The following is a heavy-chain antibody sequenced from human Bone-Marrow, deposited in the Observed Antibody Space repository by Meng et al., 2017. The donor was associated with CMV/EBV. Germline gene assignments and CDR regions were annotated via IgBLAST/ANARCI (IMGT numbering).Heavy chain of an antibody. V-gene: IGHV3-21*01. D-gene: IGHD2-2*01. CDR3: ARVVPAAIGGWY. Sequence: GGSLRLSCAVSGFTFSSYWMGWVRQAPGKGLEWVSSISSSSSYIYYADSVKGRFTIYIDNAKNSLYLQRNSLRAEDTAVYYCARVVPAAIGGWYLGQGTQVPSPQ. CDR2: ISSSSSYI. J-gene: IGHJ4*02. CDR1: GFTFSSYW.